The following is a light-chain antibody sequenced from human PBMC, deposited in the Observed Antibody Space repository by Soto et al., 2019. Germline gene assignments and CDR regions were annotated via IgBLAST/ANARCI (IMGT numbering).Light chain of an antibody. CDR3: QQYYSYPYT. V-gene: IGKV1-8*01. Sequence: AIRMTQSPSSFSASTGDRVTITCRASLGINTYLAWYQQNPGKAPKLLIYAASALQGGVPSRFSGSGSGTDFTLTINSLQSEDFATYYCQQYYSYPYTFGQGTKLEIK. CDR2: AAS. CDR1: LGINTY. J-gene: IGKJ2*01.